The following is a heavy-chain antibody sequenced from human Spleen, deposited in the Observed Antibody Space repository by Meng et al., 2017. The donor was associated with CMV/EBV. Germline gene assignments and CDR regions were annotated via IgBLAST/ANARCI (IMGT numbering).Heavy chain of an antibody. CDR2: INHSGST. D-gene: IGHD2/OR15-2a*01. V-gene: IGHV4-4*02. J-gene: IGHJ6*02. Sequence: SETLSLTCTVSGHSISSGHYWSWVRQPPGKGLEWIGEINHSGSTNSNPSLKSRVTISVDKSKNQFSLRLRSVTAADTAVYYCARGLSSYDHYGMDVWGQGTTVTVSS. CDR1: GHSISSGHY. CDR3: ARGLSSYDHYGMDV.